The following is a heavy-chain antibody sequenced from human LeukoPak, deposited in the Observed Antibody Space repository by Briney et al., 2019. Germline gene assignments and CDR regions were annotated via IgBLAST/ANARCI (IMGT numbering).Heavy chain of an antibody. V-gene: IGHV4-59*08. D-gene: IGHD5-18*01. J-gene: IGHJ3*02. Sequence: ASETLSLTCTVSGGSMSNSYWSWVRQPPGKGLEWIGYVSYRGATIYNPSLTRRVTISEDTSKNQFSLKLSSVTAADTAVYFCATQISYSNAWTTIWGQGTMVTVSS. CDR2: VSYRGAT. CDR1: GGSMSNSY. CDR3: ATQISYSNAWTTI.